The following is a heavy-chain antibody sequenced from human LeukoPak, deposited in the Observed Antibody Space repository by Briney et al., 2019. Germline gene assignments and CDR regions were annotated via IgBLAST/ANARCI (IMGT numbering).Heavy chain of an antibody. CDR1: GYTFTSYY. Sequence: GASVKVSCKASGYTFTSYYMHWVRQAPGQGLEWMGIINPSGGSTSYAQKFQGRVTMTRDTSTSTVYMELSSLRSADTAVYYCARAIARTGFTIFGVVIHGWFDPWGHGTLVTVSS. CDR2: INPSGGST. CDR3: ARAIARTGFTIFGVVIHGWFDP. D-gene: IGHD3-3*01. J-gene: IGHJ5*02. V-gene: IGHV1-46*01.